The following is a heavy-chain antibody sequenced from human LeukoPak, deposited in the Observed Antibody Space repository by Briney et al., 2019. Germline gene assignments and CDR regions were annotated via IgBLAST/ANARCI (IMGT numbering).Heavy chain of an antibody. J-gene: IGHJ4*02. Sequence: GVLRLSCAASGFTLSSYWMSWVRQAPGKGLEWVANIKQDGSEKYYVDSVKGRFTISRDNAKNSLYLQMNSLRAEDTAVYYCARDYGGPSKGYYFDYWGQGTLVTVSS. CDR2: IKQDGSEK. V-gene: IGHV3-7*01. CDR3: ARDYGGPSKGYYFDY. CDR1: GFTLSSYW. D-gene: IGHD2-2*01.